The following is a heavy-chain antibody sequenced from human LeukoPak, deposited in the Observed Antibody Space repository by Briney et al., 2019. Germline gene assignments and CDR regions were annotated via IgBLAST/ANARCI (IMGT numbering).Heavy chain of an antibody. V-gene: IGHV5-51*01. D-gene: IGHD3-9*01. CDR2: IYPGDSDT. J-gene: IGHJ4*02. CDR3: ARGPKYYDILTEGSRLCYFDY. Sequence: GESPKISCKGSGYSFTSYWIGWVRQMPGKGLEWMGIIYPGDSDTRYSPSFQGQVTVSVDKSISTAYLQWSSLKASDTAMYYCARGPKYYDILTEGSRLCYFDYWGQGSLVTVSS. CDR1: GYSFTSYW.